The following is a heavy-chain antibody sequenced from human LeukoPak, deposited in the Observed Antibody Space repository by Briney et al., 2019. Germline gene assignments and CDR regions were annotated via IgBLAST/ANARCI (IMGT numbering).Heavy chain of an antibody. CDR3: ASITLRGYGYGYDY. J-gene: IGHJ4*02. CDR1: GFTFSDHY. Sequence: GGSLRLSCAASGFTFSDHYMDWVRQAPGKGLEWVGRTRNKANSYTTEYAASVKGRFTISRDDSKNSLYLQMSSLKTEDTAVYYCASITLRGYGYGYDYWGQGTLVTVSS. V-gene: IGHV3-72*01. D-gene: IGHD5-18*01. CDR2: TRNKANSYTT.